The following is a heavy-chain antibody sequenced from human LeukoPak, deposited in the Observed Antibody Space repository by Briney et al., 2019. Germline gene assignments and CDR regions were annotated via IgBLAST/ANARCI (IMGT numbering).Heavy chain of an antibody. J-gene: IGHJ4*02. Sequence: ASVKVSCKASGYTFTGYYMHWVRQAPGQGLEWMGWISAYNDNTNYAQKFQGRVTMTTDTSTSTAYMELRSLGSDDTAVYYCARRGVSSGSYYFDYWGQGTLVTVSS. CDR2: ISAYNDNT. CDR1: GYTFTGYY. CDR3: ARRGVSSGSYYFDY. D-gene: IGHD3-22*01. V-gene: IGHV1-18*04.